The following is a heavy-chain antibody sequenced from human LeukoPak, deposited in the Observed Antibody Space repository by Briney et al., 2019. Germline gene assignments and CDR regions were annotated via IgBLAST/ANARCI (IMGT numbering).Heavy chain of an antibody. J-gene: IGHJ3*02. CDR3: AKALGARQWLVMAFDI. CDR2: ISWNSGSI. CDR1: GFTFDDYA. D-gene: IGHD6-19*01. Sequence: PGGSLRLSCAASGFTFDDYAMHWVRQAPGKGLEGVSGISWNSGSIGYADSVKGRFTISRDNAKNSLYLQMNSLRAEDTALYYCAKALGARQWLVMAFDIWGQGTMVTVSS. V-gene: IGHV3-9*01.